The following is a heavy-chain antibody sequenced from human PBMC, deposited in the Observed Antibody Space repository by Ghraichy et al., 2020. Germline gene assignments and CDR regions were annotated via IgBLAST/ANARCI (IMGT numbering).Heavy chain of an antibody. V-gene: IGHV4-59*08. J-gene: IGHJ4*02. CDR2: IYYSGRT. CDR1: GGSISSYY. CDR3: ARSLGGYDLGGFDF. D-gene: IGHD5-12*01. Sequence: SETLSLTCTVSGGSISSYYWNWIRQSPGKGLEWIGYIYYSGRTNYNPSLKSRVTISVDTSKNQFSLRLSSVTAADTAVYYCARSLGGYDLGGFDFWGQGTLVTVSS.